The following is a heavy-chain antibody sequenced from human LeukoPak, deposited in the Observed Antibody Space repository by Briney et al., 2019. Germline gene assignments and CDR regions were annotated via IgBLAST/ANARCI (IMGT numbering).Heavy chain of an antibody. CDR3: ARDQGVTIFGVVTHYYMDV. CDR2: IYNSGST. CDR1: GGSISSGSYD. V-gene: IGHV4-61*02. D-gene: IGHD3-3*01. Sequence: PSQTLSLTCTVAGGSISSGSYDWRWIRQPGGKGVEWIGRIYNSGSTNYNPALKSRFTISVDTSKNQFSLKLSSVTAADTAVYYCARDQGVTIFGVVTHYYMDVWGKGTTVTVSS. J-gene: IGHJ6*03.